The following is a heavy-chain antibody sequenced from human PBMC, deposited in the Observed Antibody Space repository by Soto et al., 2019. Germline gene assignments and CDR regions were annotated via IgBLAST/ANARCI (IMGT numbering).Heavy chain of an antibody. CDR1: GGSISSYY. V-gene: IGHV4-59*12. CDR2: VFHSGNT. CDR3: ATWSYSDLFYFGS. J-gene: IGHJ4*02. D-gene: IGHD4-17*01. Sequence: SETLSLTCTVSGGSISSYYWSWVRQPPGKGLEWIGEVFHSGNTNYSPSLKSRVTISVDTSKNQFSLKMTSVTAADTAVYYCATWSYSDLFYFGSWGQGTLVTVSS.